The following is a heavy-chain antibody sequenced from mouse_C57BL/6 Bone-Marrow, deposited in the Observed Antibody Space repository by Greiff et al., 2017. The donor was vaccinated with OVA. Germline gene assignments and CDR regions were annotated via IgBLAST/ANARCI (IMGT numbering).Heavy chain of an antibody. CDR1: GFSLTSYG. Sequence: VMLVESGPGLVQPSQSLSITCTVSGFSLTSYGVHWVRQPPGKGLEWLGVIWSGGSTDYNAAFISRLSISKDNSKSQVFFKMNSLQADDTAIYYCAKKGASGTGFDYWGQGTTLTVSS. J-gene: IGHJ2*01. CDR3: AKKGASGTGFDY. V-gene: IGHV2-4*01. D-gene: IGHD3-3*01. CDR2: IWSGGST.